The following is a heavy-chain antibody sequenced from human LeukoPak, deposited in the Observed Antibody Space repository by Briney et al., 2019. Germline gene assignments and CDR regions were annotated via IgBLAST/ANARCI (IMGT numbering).Heavy chain of an antibody. CDR2: IIPIFGTA. CDR3: ARGTELDSSGYYYPPAFDI. J-gene: IGHJ3*02. D-gene: IGHD3-22*01. Sequence: ASVKVSCKASGYTFTSYAISWVRQAPGQGLEWMGGIIPIFGTANYAQKFQGRVTITTDESTSTAYMELSSLRSEDTAVYYCARGTELDSSGYYYPPAFDIWGQGTMVTVSS. CDR1: GYTFTSYA. V-gene: IGHV1-69*05.